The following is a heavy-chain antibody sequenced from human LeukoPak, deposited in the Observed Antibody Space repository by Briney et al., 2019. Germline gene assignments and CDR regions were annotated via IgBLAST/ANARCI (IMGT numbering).Heavy chain of an antibody. CDR2: INPNSGGT. V-gene: IGHV1-2*02. J-gene: IGHJ4*02. CDR1: GYTFTGYY. Sequence: ASVKVSCKASGYTFTGYYMHWVRQAPGQGVEWMGWINPNSGGTNCAQKFQGKDTITRDTSISTAYMELSRLRSDHTAVYYCASTFGYCSSTSCYTGGYYFDYWGQGTLVTVSS. D-gene: IGHD2-2*02. CDR3: ASTFGYCSSTSCYTGGYYFDY.